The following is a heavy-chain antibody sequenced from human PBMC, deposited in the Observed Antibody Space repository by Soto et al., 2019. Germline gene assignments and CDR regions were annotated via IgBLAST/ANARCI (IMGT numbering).Heavy chain of an antibody. J-gene: IGHJ4*02. CDR3: ARVNRVYGGNPYDY. Sequence: QVQLVESGGGVVQPGRSLRLSCAASGFTFSSYAMHWVRQAPGKGLEWVAVISYDGSNKYYADSVKGRFTISRDNSKNTLYLQMNSLRAEDTAVYYCARVNRVYGGNPYDYWGQGTLVTVSS. V-gene: IGHV3-30-3*01. D-gene: IGHD4-17*01. CDR1: GFTFSSYA. CDR2: ISYDGSNK.